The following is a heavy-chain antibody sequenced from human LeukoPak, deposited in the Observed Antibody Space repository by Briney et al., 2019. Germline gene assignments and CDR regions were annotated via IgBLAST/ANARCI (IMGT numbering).Heavy chain of an antibody. J-gene: IGHJ4*02. Sequence: GGSLRLSCAASGFTFSSYGMHWVRQAPGKGLEWVAFIRFDGSNTYYADSVKGRFTISRDNSKNTLYLQMNSLRAEDTAVYYCARVHTAMGTGWGQGTLVTVSS. V-gene: IGHV3-30*02. CDR1: GFTFSSYG. CDR2: IRFDGSNT. D-gene: IGHD5-18*01. CDR3: ARVHTAMGTG.